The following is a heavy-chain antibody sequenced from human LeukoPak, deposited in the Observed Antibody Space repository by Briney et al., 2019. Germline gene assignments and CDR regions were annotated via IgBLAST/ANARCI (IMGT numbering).Heavy chain of an antibody. Sequence: SVKVSCKASGGTFSSYAISWVRQAPGQGLEWMGGIIPIFGTANYAQKFQGRVTITTDESTSTAYMELSSLRSEDTAVYYCARLSSAYSSSWYTPHRWFDPWGQGSLVTVSS. CDR2: IIPIFGTA. CDR3: ARLSSAYSSSWYTPHRWFDP. J-gene: IGHJ5*02. CDR1: GGTFSSYA. D-gene: IGHD6-13*01. V-gene: IGHV1-69*05.